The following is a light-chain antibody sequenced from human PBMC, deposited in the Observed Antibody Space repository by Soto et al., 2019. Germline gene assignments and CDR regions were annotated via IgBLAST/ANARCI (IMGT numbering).Light chain of an antibody. CDR2: DAS. CDR1: QDVSNY. Sequence: DIQMTQSPSSLSASVGDRVTITCQASQDVSNYLNWYQQKPGKAPKLLIYDASNLETGVASRFSGSVSGTDFTFTISSLQPEDYATYYCQQYDNLPLTFGGGTKVEIK. J-gene: IGKJ4*01. CDR3: QQYDNLPLT. V-gene: IGKV1-33*01.